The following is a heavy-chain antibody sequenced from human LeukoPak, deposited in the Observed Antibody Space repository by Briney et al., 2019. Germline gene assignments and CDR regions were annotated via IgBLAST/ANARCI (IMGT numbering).Heavy chain of an antibody. J-gene: IGHJ4*02. Sequence: SETLSLTCSISGGSLSSGGYYWSWIRQHPGMGLEWIGSIYYSGSTYYAPSLRSRVNISVDTSKSQFALNLTSVTAADTAVYYCARVSSARNGFDYWGQGTLVTVSS. V-gene: IGHV4-31*03. CDR2: IYYSGST. CDR1: GGSLSSGGYY. CDR3: ARVSSARNGFDY. D-gene: IGHD1-14*01.